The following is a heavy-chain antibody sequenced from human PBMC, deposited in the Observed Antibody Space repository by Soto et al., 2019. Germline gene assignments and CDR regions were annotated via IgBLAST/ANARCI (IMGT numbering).Heavy chain of an antibody. CDR3: ARGYSGYDYYPYYYGMDV. CDR1: VFTFSDHY. J-gene: IGHJ6*02. V-gene: IGHV3-72*01. CDR2: TRNKANSYTT. Sequence: GGSLRLSCAASVFTFSDHYMDWVRQAPGKGLEWVGRTRNKANSYTTEYAASVKGRFTISRDDSKNSLYLQMNSLKTEDTAVYYCARGYSGYDYYPYYYGMDVWGQGTTVTVSS. D-gene: IGHD5-12*01.